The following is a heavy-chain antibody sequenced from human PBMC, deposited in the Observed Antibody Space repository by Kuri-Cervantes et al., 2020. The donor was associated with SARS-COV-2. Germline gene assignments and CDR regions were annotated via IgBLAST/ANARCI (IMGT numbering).Heavy chain of an antibody. V-gene: IGHV3-23*01. J-gene: IGHJ4*02. Sequence: GESLKISCAASGFTFSSYAMSWVRQAPGKGLEWVSAISGSGGSTYYADSVKGRFTISRDNSKNTLYLQMNSLRAEDTAVYYRAKWAYQLLWPFDYWGQGTLVTVSS. CDR1: GFTFSSYA. CDR2: ISGSGGST. D-gene: IGHD2-2*01. CDR3: AKWAYQLLWPFDY.